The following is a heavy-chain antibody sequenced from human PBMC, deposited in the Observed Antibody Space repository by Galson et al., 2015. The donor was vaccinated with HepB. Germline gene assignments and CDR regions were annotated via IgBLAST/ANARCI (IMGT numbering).Heavy chain of an antibody. CDR1: GGSFSGYY. CDR2: INHSGST. J-gene: IGHJ6*02. Sequence: SETLSLTCAVYGGSFSGYYWSWIRQPPGKGLEWIGEINHSGSTNYNPSLKSRVTISVDTSKNQFSLKLSSVTAADTAVYYCARRIIMTLYYYYYGMDVWGQGTTVTVSS. V-gene: IGHV4-34*01. CDR3: ARRIIMTLYYYYYGMDV. D-gene: IGHD3-16*01.